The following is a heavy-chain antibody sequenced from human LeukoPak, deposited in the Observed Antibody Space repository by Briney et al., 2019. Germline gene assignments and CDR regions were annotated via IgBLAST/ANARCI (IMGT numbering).Heavy chain of an antibody. CDR3: ARDRDTAMPYYFDS. CDR2: IHTSGST. V-gene: IGHV4-61*02. D-gene: IGHD5-18*01. CDR1: GGSISSGNYY. Sequence: SETLSLTCTVSGGSISSGNYYWSWIRQPAGKTLEWIGRIHTSGSTNYNPSLKSRVSISIDTSKNQFSLKLSSVTAADAAVYYCARDRDTAMPYYFDSWGQGTLVTVSS. J-gene: IGHJ4*02.